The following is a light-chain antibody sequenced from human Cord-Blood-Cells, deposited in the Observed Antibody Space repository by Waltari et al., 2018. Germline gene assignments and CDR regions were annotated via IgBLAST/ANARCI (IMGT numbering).Light chain of an antibody. CDR1: SSYVGSYNL. V-gene: IGLV2-23*01. J-gene: IGLJ3*02. CDR3: CSYAGSSTLV. CDR2: EGS. Sequence: QSALTQPASVSGSPGQSITISCTGTSSYVGSYNLVSWYQQHPGKAPKLMIYEGSKRPAGVANCFSGSKSGNTASLTISGLQAEDEADYYCCSYAGSSTLVFGGGTKLTVL.